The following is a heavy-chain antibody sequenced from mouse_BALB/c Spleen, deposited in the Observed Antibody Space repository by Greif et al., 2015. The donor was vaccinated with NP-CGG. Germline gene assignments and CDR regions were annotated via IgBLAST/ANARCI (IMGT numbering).Heavy chain of an antibody. CDR2: IWSGGST. CDR3: ARNLRPYAMDY. Sequence: VQVVESGPGLVQPSQSLSITCTVPGFSLTSYGVHWVRQSPGKGLEWLGVIWSGGSTDYNAAFISRLSISKDNSKSQVFFKMNSLQANDTAIYYCARNLRPYAMDYWGQGTSVTVSS. V-gene: IGHV2-2*02. CDR1: GFSLTSYG. J-gene: IGHJ4*01. D-gene: IGHD2-12*01.